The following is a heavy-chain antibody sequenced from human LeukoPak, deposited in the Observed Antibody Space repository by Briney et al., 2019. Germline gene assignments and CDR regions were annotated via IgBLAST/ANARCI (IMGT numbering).Heavy chain of an antibody. D-gene: IGHD4-17*01. J-gene: IGHJ4*02. Sequence: GESLKISCKGSGYSFSSYWVGWVRQMPGKGLEWMGIIYPGDSDTTYSPSFQGQVTISADKSISTAYLQWSSLKASDTAMYYCARGIEDYGDSEYYFDYWSQGTLVTVSS. CDR2: IYPGDSDT. CDR3: ARGIEDYGDSEYYFDY. V-gene: IGHV5-51*01. CDR1: GYSFSSYW.